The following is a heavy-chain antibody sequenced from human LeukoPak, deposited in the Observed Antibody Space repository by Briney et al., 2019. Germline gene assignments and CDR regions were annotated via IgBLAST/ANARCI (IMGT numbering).Heavy chain of an antibody. CDR1: GFAFSSYA. D-gene: IGHD3-10*01. J-gene: IGHJ4*02. V-gene: IGHV3-23*01. CDR3: ANDYRSGSFHDF. CDR2: ISRRDDYT. Sequence: GGSLRLSCAASGFAFSSYAMSWVRQPPGKGLEGVSVISRRDDYTYYADAVKGRFTISRDNSKTTLYLQMNTLRAEDTAVYYCANDYRSGSFHDFWGQGTLVTVSS.